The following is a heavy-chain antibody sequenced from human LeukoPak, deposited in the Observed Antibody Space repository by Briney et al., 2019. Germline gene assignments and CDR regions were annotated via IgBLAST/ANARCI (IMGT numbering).Heavy chain of an antibody. CDR1: GYSFTSYW. Sequence: GESLKISCKGSGYSFTSYWIGWVRQMPGKGLEWMGIIYPGDSDTRYSPSFQGQVTISADKSISTAYLQWSSLKASDTAMYYCARQDCSGGSCYLRWFDPWGQGTLVTVSS. J-gene: IGHJ5*02. D-gene: IGHD2-15*01. V-gene: IGHV5-51*01. CDR2: IYPGDSDT. CDR3: ARQDCSGGSCYLRWFDP.